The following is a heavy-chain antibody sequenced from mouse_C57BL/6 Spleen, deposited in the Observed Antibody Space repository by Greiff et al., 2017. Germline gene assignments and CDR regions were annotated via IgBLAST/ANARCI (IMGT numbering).Heavy chain of an antibody. CDR1: GYTFTSYW. V-gene: IGHV1-64*01. Sequence: QVQLKQPGAELVKPGASVKLSCKASGYTFTSYWMHWVKQRPGQGLEWIGMIHPNSGSTNYNEKFKSKATLTVDKSSSTAYMQLSSLTSEDSAVYYCARSYGFLFDYWGQGTTLTVSS. CDR3: ARSYGFLFDY. CDR2: IHPNSGST. D-gene: IGHD1-1*01. J-gene: IGHJ2*01.